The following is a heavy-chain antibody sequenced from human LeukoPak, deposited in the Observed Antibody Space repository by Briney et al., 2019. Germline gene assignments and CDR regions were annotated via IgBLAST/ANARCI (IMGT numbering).Heavy chain of an antibody. CDR3: ARDDVAWNDVHWFDP. Sequence: GGSLRLSCAASGFTFSYYTMNWVRQALGEGLEWVSSISSTTTYIYYADSVKGRFTISRDNAKNSLYLQMSSLRAEDTAVYYCARDDVAWNDVHWFDPWGQGTLVTVSS. CDR1: GFTFSYYT. J-gene: IGHJ5*02. CDR2: ISSTTTYI. V-gene: IGHV3-21*01. D-gene: IGHD1-1*01.